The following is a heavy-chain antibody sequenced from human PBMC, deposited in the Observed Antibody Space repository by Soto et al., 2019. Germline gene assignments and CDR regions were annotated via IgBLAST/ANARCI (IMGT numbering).Heavy chain of an antibody. V-gene: IGHV1-18*01. J-gene: IGHJ6*02. CDR1: GYTFTSYG. D-gene: IGHD3-9*01. CDR2: INTYNGNT. CDR3: AMVDFDVTPIPQDV. Sequence: QVQLVQSGAEVKNPEASVKVSCKTFGYTFTSYGIGWARQAPGQGLEWMGWINTYNGNTNYAQNLQGRVTLTTDTSTSTAYMELRSLRSNDTARYYCAMVDFDVTPIPQDVWGQGTTVTVSS.